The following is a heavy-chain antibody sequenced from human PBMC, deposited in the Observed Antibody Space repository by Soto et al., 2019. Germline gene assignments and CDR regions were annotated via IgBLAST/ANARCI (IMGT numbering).Heavy chain of an antibody. CDR3: ARVVESSFWNMDV. V-gene: IGHV3-53*01. CDR1: GFSVSSTY. Sequence: GGSLRLSCAASGFSVSSTYMTWVRQGPGKGLEWVSVIYGGGSTYYADSEKGRFTISRDNSKNTLYLEMKSLRPEDTAVYYCARVVESSFWNMDVWGQGTTVTVSS. CDR2: IYGGGST. J-gene: IGHJ6*02. D-gene: IGHD3-3*01.